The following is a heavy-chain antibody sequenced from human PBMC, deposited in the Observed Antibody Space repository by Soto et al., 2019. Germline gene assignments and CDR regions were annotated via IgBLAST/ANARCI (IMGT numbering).Heavy chain of an antibody. CDR1: GYTFTSYG. J-gene: IGHJ6*02. CDR2: ISAYNGNT. Sequence: GASVKVSCKASGYTFTSYGISWVRQAPGQGLEWMGWISAYNGNTNYAQKLQGRVTMTTDTSTSTAYMELRSLRSGDTAVYYCARDPLAARPGAYYYYGMDVWGQGTTVTVSS. D-gene: IGHD6-6*01. CDR3: ARDPLAARPGAYYYYGMDV. V-gene: IGHV1-18*01.